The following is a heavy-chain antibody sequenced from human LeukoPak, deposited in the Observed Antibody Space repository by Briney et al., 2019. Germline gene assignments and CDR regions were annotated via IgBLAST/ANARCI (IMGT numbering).Heavy chain of an antibody. CDR2: INQDGSEK. Sequence: GGSLRLSCAASGFTFSNYWMSWVRQAPGKGLEWVANINQDGSEKYYVDSVRGRFAISRDNAENSLYLQMNSLRAEDTAVYYCARTWMYSNYFRGQGTLVTVSS. CDR3: ARTWMYSNYF. V-gene: IGHV3-7*03. J-gene: IGHJ4*02. CDR1: GFTFSNYW. D-gene: IGHD4-11*01.